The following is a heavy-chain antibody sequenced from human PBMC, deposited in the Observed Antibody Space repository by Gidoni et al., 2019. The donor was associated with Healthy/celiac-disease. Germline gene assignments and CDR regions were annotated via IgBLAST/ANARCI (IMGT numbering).Heavy chain of an antibody. Sequence: EVQLVESEGGSVQPGGSLRRSCAASGFPFSSYWMSWVRPAAGKGLEWVANIKQDGSEKYYVDSVKGRFTISRDNAKNSLYLQMNSLRAEDTAVYYCARATRYYYGSGSYSDWFDPWGQGTLVTVSS. V-gene: IGHV3-7*04. CDR1: GFPFSSYW. CDR2: IKQDGSEK. CDR3: ARATRYYYGSGSYSDWFDP. J-gene: IGHJ5*02. D-gene: IGHD3-10*01.